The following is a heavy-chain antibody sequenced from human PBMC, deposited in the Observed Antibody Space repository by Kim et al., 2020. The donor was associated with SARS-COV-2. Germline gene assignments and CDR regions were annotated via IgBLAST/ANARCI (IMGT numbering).Heavy chain of an antibody. CDR2: ISSSSSTI. J-gene: IGHJ4*02. CDR3: AREGYYYDSSGYYYVGYFDY. Sequence: GGSLRLSCAASGFTFSSYSMNWVRQAPGKGLEWVSYISSSSSTIYYADSVKGRFTISRDNAKNSLYLQMNSLRDEDTAVYYCAREGYYYDSSGYYYVGYFDYWGQGTLVTVSS. CDR1: GFTFSSYS. V-gene: IGHV3-48*02. D-gene: IGHD3-22*01.